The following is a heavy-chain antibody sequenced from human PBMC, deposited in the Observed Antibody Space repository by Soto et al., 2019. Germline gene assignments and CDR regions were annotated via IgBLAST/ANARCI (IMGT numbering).Heavy chain of an antibody. CDR2: INHSGST. D-gene: IGHD3-16*01. V-gene: IGHV4-34*01. J-gene: IGHJ6*02. CDR3: ARAWVSYYYGMDV. Sequence: SETLSLTCAVYGGSFSGYYWSWIRQPPGKGLEWIGEINHSGSTNYNPSLKSRVTISVDTSKNQFSLKLSSVTAADTAVYYCARAWVSYYYGMDVWGQGTTVTVSS. CDR1: GGSFSGYY.